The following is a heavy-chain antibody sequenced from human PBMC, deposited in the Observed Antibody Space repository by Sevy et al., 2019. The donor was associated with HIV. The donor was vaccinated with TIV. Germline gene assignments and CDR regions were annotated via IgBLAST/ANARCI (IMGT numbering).Heavy chain of an antibody. V-gene: IGHV3-11*01. CDR3: ARDHVKDGDLGDYYYYAMDV. D-gene: IGHD4-17*01. CDR2: ISSNSDTI. J-gene: IGHJ6*02. CDR1: GFSISDYY. Sequence: GGSLRLSCAASGFSISDYYMSWIRQAPGKGPQWISYISSNSDTIYYTDSVKGRFTNSRGNAKNSLYLQMSSLRAEDTAIYYCARDHVKDGDLGDYYYYAMDVWGRGTTVTVSS.